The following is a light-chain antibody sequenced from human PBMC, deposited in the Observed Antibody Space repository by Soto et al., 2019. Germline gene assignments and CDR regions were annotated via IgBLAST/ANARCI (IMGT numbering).Light chain of an antibody. Sequence: EVVLTQSPGTVSLSPGERATLSCRASQSVSSYLAWYQQKPGQAPRLLIYDASNRATGIPARFSGSGSGTDFTLTISSLEPEDFAVYYCQQRSNWPPSITFGQGTRLEIK. J-gene: IGKJ5*01. V-gene: IGKV3-11*01. CDR3: QQRSNWPPSIT. CDR2: DAS. CDR1: QSVSSY.